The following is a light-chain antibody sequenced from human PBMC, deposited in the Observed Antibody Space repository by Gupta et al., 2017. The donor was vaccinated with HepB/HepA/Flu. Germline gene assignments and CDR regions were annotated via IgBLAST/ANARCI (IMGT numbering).Light chain of an antibody. CDR3: TSYTTRSTYV. Sequence: HSALTHPAPVSGSPGQSIGIPCTGTSSDVGSYKYVSWYQHHPGRAPKIMIYDVSNRPSGVSDRFSGSKSGNTASLTISGLQADDEADYYCTSYTTRSTYVFGTGTKVTVL. CDR1: SSDVGSYKY. CDR2: DVS. J-gene: IGLJ1*01. V-gene: IGLV2-14*03.